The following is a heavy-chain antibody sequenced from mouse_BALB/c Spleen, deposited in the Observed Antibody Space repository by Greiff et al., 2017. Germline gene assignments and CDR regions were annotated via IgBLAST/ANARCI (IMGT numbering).Heavy chain of an antibody. Sequence: VQGVESGPELVKPGASVKISCKASGYTFTDYYINWVKQKPGQGLEWIGWIYPGSGNTKYNEKFKGKATLTVDTSSSTAYMQLSSLTSEDTAVYFCARNPNWSYYYAMDYWGQGTSVTVSS. CDR3: ARNPNWSYYYAMDY. CDR1: GYTFTDYY. CDR2: IYPGSGNT. V-gene: IGHV1-84*02. J-gene: IGHJ4*01. D-gene: IGHD4-1*01.